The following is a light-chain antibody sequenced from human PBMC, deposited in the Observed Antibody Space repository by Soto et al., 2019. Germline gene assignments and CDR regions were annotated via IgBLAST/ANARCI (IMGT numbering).Light chain of an antibody. Sequence: DTQMTQSPFSLSASVGDRVTIPCRASQSISSWLAWYQQKPGKAPKLLIYDASNLESGVPSRFSGSGSGTEFTLTISNLQPDDIATYYCQQYENYWTFGQGTKVDIK. CDR2: DAS. CDR1: QSISSW. CDR3: QQYENYWT. J-gene: IGKJ1*01. V-gene: IGKV1-5*01.